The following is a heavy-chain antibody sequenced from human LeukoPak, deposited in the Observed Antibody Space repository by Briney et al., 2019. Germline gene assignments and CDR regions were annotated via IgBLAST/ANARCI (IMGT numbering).Heavy chain of an antibody. CDR3: ARVSTRAEWELFNAFDI. D-gene: IGHD1-26*01. Sequence: PGGSLRLSCAASGFTFSSYEMNWVRQAPGKGLEWVSYISSSSSTIYYADSVKGRFTISRDNAKNSLYLQMNTLRAEDTAVYYCARVSTRAEWELFNAFDIWGQGTMVTVSS. CDR1: GFTFSSYE. J-gene: IGHJ3*02. CDR2: ISSSSSTI. V-gene: IGHV3-48*01.